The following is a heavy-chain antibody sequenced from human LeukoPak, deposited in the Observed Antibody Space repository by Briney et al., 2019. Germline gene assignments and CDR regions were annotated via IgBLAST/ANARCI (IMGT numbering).Heavy chain of an antibody. CDR1: GGTFSSYA. CDR3: ARVGRYCSSTSCYTDY. Sequence: SVKVSCKASGGTFSSYAISWVRQAPGQGLEWMGGIIPIFGTANYAQKFQGRVTITADESTSTAYMELSSLRSEDTAVYYCARVGRYCSSTSCYTDYGGQGTLVTVSS. J-gene: IGHJ4*02. V-gene: IGHV1-69*13. D-gene: IGHD2-2*02. CDR2: IIPIFGTA.